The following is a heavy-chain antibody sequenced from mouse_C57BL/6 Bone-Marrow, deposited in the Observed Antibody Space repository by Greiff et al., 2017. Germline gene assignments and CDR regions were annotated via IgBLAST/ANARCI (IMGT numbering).Heavy chain of an antibody. Sequence: EVKLMESGGGLVKPGGSLKLSCAASGFTFSDYGMHWVRQAPEKGLEWVAYISSGSSTIYYADTVKGRFNISRDNAKNTLFLQITSLRSEDTAMYYCANNYYGSSYRYFDVWGTGTTVTVSS. CDR1: GFTFSDYG. CDR2: ISSGSSTI. V-gene: IGHV5-17*01. CDR3: ANNYYGSSYRYFDV. D-gene: IGHD1-1*01. J-gene: IGHJ1*03.